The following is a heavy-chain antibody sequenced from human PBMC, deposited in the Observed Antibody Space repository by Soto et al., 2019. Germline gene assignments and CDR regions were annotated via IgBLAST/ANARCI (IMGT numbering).Heavy chain of an antibody. CDR3: TRVLLGGYYGSDFDF. Sequence: EVLLVGSGGGPVKPGGSLRLSCTASGFRFSSYGMNWVRQAPGKGLEWVSSISSGSSFICYADSVKGRFTISRDNAKNSLYLQMNSLRADDTAIYYCTRVLLGGYYGSDFDFWGQGTQVTVSS. V-gene: IGHV3-21*01. D-gene: IGHD1-26*01. CDR2: ISSGSSFI. J-gene: IGHJ4*02. CDR1: GFRFSSYG.